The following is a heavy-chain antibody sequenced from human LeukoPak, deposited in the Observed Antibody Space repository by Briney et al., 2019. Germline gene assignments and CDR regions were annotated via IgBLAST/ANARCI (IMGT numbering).Heavy chain of an antibody. CDR1: GFTFSNYW. V-gene: IGHV3-7*01. CDR3: ARASYYYGSGGYYNDWFDP. CDR2: IKQDGSEK. J-gene: IGHJ5*02. D-gene: IGHD3-10*01. Sequence: GGSLRLSCAASGFTFSNYWMNWVRQAPGKGLEWVANIKQDGSEKDYVDSVKGRFTISRDNAKNSLYLQMNSLRAEDTAVYYCARASYYYGSGGYYNDWFDPWGQGTLVTVSS.